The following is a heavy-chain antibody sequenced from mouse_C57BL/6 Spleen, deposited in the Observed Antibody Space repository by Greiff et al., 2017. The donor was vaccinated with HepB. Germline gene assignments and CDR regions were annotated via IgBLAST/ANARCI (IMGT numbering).Heavy chain of an antibody. J-gene: IGHJ4*01. CDR2: IYPGSGNT. Sequence: QVQLQQSGAELVRPGASVKLSCKASGYTFTDYYINWVKQRPGQGLEWIARIYPGSGNTYYNEKFKGKATLTAEKSSSTAYMQLSSLTSEDSAVYFCAREGYFPMDYWGQGTSVTVSS. V-gene: IGHV1-76*01. CDR3: AREGYFPMDY. D-gene: IGHD2-3*01. CDR1: GYTFTDYY.